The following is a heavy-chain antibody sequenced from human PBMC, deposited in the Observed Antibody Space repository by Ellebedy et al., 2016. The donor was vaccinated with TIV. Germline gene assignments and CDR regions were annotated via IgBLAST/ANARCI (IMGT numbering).Heavy chain of an antibody. CDR2: ISHTGST. CDR3: ARATYFYTSGSFSFDS. D-gene: IGHD3-10*01. V-gene: IGHV4-39*07. J-gene: IGHJ4*02. CDR1: GDSISSSVYS. Sequence: SETLSLTXSVSGDSISSSVYSWSWIRQPPGKGLEWIGEISHTGSTNFSPSLKSRVTISVDTSKKQVSLNLTSVTAADTAVYYCARATYFYTSGSFSFDSWGQGTLVTVSS.